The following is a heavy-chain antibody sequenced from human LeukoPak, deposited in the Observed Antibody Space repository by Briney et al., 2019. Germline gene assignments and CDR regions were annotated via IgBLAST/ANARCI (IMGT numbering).Heavy chain of an antibody. Sequence: GGSLRLSCAASGFTFSAYSMNWVCQAPGKGLEWVSSISPTTNYIRSADSVKGRFTISRDNAKDSLYLQMNSLRADDTAVYYCARDRGGVGGNWLDPWGRGTLVTVSS. J-gene: IGHJ5*02. CDR2: ISPTTNYI. CDR3: ARDRGGVGGNWLDP. CDR1: GFTFSAYS. V-gene: IGHV3-21*01. D-gene: IGHD2-8*02.